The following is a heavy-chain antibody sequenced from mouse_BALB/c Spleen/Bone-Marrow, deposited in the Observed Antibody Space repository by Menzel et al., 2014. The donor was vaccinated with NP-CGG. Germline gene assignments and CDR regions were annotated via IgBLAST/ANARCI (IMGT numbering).Heavy chain of an antibody. CDR1: GYTFTSYW. CDR2: IYPSDSYT. D-gene: IGHD1-1*02. V-gene: IGHV1-69*02. CDR3: TRDDGGFAY. J-gene: IGHJ3*01. Sequence: GTDLVRPGASVKLSCKASGYTFTSYWINWVKQRPGQGLEWIGNIYPSDSYTNYNQKFKDKATLTVDKSSSTAYMHLSSPTSEDSAVYYCTRDDGGFAYWGQGTLVTVSA.